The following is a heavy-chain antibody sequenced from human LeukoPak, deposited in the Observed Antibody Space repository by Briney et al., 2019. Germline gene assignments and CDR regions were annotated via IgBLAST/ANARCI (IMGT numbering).Heavy chain of an antibody. J-gene: IGHJ4*02. Sequence: KASETLSLTCTVSGGSTSSGGYYWSWIRQHPGKGLEWIGYIYYSGSTYYNPSLKSRVTISVDTSKNQFSLKLSSVTAPDTAVYYCATVSMVRGVESDYWGQGTLVTVSS. CDR2: IYYSGST. D-gene: IGHD3-10*01. CDR3: ATVSMVRGVESDY. CDR1: GGSTSSGGYY. V-gene: IGHV4-31*03.